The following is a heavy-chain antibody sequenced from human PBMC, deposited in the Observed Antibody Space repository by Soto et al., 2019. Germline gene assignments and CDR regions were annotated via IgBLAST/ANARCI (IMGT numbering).Heavy chain of an antibody. CDR3: ATAGTAYYYDSSGRGSLLWFDP. D-gene: IGHD3-22*01. CDR2: IYYSGST. Sequence: SETLSLTCTVSGGSISSGGYYWSWLRQHPGKGLEWIGYIYYSGSTYYNPSLKRRVTISVDTSKNQFSLKLSSVTAADTAGYYCATAGTAYYYDSSGRGSLLWFDPWGQGTLVTVSS. CDR1: GGSISSGGYY. J-gene: IGHJ5*02. V-gene: IGHV4-31*03.